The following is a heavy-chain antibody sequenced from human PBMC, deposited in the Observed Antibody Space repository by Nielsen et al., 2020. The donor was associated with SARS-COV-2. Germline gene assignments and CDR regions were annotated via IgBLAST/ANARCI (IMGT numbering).Heavy chain of an antibody. CDR2: ISYEGSKK. J-gene: IGHJ4*02. CDR3: ATDQYCPNGICSSGGRDY. CDR1: GFTFNNYG. Sequence: GESLKISCAASGFTFNNYGFYWVRQAPGKGLEWVASISYEGSKKYYGDSLTGRFTVSRDTSKNTVYLQMNSLRAEDTAVYYCATDQYCPNGICSSGGRDYWGQGTLVAVSS. D-gene: IGHD2-8*01. V-gene: IGHV3-30*03.